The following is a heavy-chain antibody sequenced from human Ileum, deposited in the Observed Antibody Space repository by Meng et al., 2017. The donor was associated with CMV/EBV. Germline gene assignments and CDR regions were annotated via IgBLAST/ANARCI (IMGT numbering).Heavy chain of an antibody. J-gene: IGHJ3*02. D-gene: IGHD3-22*01. CDR3: ARAPRVVVLLTQGGAFDI. Sequence: INMSPYYRGSIRQSPGQGLEWIGTSYYSGTTYYKSPLKSRATISVDTSKNQFSLGLTAVTAAYTAVYYWARAPRVVVLLTQGGAFDIWSQGTLVTVSS. CDR1: INMSPYY. V-gene: IGHV4-39*07. CDR2: SYYSGTT.